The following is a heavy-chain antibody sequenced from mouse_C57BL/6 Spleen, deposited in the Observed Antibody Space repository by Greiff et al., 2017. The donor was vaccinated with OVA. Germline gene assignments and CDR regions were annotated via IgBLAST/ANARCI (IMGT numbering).Heavy chain of an antibody. CDR1: GFNIKDDY. J-gene: IGHJ4*01. CDR3: TKNYVGDYYAMDY. CDR2: IDPENGDT. V-gene: IGHV14-4*01. D-gene: IGHD1-1*01. Sequence: EVQVVESGAELVRPGASVKLSCTASGFNIKDDYMHWVKQRPEQGLEWIGWIDPENGDTEYASKFQGKATITADTSSNTAYLQLSSLTSEDTAVYYCTKNYVGDYYAMDYWGQGTSVTVSS.